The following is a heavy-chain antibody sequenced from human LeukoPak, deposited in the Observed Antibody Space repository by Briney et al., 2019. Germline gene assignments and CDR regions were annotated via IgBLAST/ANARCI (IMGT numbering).Heavy chain of an antibody. Sequence: GGSLRLSCAASGFTFSNYWMTWFRQTPGKGLEWVGNIKQDGSEKYYVDSVKGRFTISRDNSKNTLYLQMNSLRAEDTAVYYCAKLDYYDSSGYYYGTRVDVWGKGTTVTVSS. D-gene: IGHD3-22*01. CDR3: AKLDYYDSSGYYYGTRVDV. V-gene: IGHV3-7*03. CDR1: GFTFSNYW. J-gene: IGHJ6*04. CDR2: IKQDGSEK.